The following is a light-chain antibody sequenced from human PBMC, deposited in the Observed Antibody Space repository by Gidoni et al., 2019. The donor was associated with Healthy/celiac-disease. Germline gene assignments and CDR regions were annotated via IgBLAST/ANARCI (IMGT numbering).Light chain of an antibody. J-gene: IGLJ2*01. V-gene: IGLV2-23*01. CDR2: EGS. CDR3: CSYAGSSPV. CDR1: RSDVGSYNL. Sequence: QSSLTQPASVSGSPGQSITISCTGTRSDVGSYNLVSWYQQHPGKAPKLMIYEGSKRPSGVSNRFSGSKSGNTASLTISGLQADDEADYYCCSYAGSSPVFGGGTKLTVL.